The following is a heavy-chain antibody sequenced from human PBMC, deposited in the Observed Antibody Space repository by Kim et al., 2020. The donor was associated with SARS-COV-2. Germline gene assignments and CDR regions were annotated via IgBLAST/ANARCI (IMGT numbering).Heavy chain of an antibody. CDR3: ARDGRWLQGPIDY. J-gene: IGHJ4*02. D-gene: IGHD5-12*01. Sequence: GGSLRLSCAASGFTFSSYGMHWVRQAPGKGLEWVAVIWYDGSNKYYADSVKGRFTISRDNSKNTLYLQMNSLRAEDTAVYYCARDGRWLQGPIDYWGQGTLVTVSS. V-gene: IGHV3-33*01. CDR2: IWYDGSNK. CDR1: GFTFSSYG.